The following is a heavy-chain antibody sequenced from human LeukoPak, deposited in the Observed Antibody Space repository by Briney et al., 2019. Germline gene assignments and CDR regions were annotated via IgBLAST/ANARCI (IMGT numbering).Heavy chain of an antibody. CDR1: GESINNYF. CDR2: IFPSGGS. Sequence: SGTLSLTCTVSGESINNYFYSWVRQPAGKGLEWIGRIFPSGGSNYNPSIKSRVTMSVDTSKSQVSLKLSSVTAADTAVYYCARVRVELVATDYNRSFFDYWGQGTLVTVSS. J-gene: IGHJ4*02. CDR3: ARVRVELVATDYNRSFFDY. D-gene: IGHD5-12*01. V-gene: IGHV4-4*07.